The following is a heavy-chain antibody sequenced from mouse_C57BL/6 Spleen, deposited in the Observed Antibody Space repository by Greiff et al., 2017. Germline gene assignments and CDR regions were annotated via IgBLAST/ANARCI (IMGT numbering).Heavy chain of an antibody. Sequence: QVQLQQPGAELVMPGASVKLSCKASGYTFTSYWMHWVKQRPGQGLEWIGEIDPSDSYTNYNQKFKGKSTLTVDKSSSTAYMQLSSLTSEDSAVYYCARSPPDVYLFAYWGQGTLVTVSA. CDR1: GYTFTSYW. J-gene: IGHJ3*01. V-gene: IGHV1-69*01. CDR3: ARSPPDVYLFAY. CDR2: IDPSDSYT. D-gene: IGHD5-1*01.